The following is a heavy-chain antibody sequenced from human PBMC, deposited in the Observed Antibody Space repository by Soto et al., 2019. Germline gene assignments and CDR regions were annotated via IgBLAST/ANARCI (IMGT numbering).Heavy chain of an antibody. D-gene: IGHD3-16*02. J-gene: IGHJ6*02. V-gene: IGHV3-53*01. CDR3: ARDRIDLSHSMDV. CDR1: GFTVSSNY. Sequence: PGWSLRLSCAASGFTVSSNYMSWVRQAPGKGLEWVSVIYSGGSTYYADSVKGRFTISRDNSKNTLYLQMNSLRAEDTAVYYCARDRIDLSHSMDVWGQGTTVTVSS. CDR2: IYSGGST.